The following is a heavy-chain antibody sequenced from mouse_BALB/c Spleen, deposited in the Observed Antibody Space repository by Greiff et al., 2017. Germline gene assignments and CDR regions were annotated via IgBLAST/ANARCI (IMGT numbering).Heavy chain of an antibody. CDR3: ASGSYYEVDAMDY. V-gene: IGHV14-1*02. Sequence: EVKLQESGAELVRPGALVKLSCKASGFNIKDYYMHWVKQRPEQGLEWIGWIDPENGNTIYDPKFQGKASITADTSSNTAYLQLSSLTSEDTAVYYCASGSYYEVDAMDYWGQGTSVTVSS. D-gene: IGHD1-1*01. J-gene: IGHJ4*01. CDR2: IDPENGNT. CDR1: GFNIKDYY.